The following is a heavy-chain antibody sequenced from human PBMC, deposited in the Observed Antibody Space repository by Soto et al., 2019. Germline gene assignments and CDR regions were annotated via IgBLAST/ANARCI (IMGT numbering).Heavy chain of an antibody. CDR2: ISYNGTNK. CDR1: GFTFRSYA. D-gene: IGHD3-22*01. Sequence: GGSLRLSCVASGFTFRSYAMHWVRQAPGKGLEWVSVISYNGTNKYYADSVKGRFTISRDNAKNSLYLQMNSLRAEDTAVYSCARGLTYDSSGPWWGQGTLVTVS. V-gene: IGHV3-30-3*01. J-gene: IGHJ4*02. CDR3: ARGLTYDSSGPW.